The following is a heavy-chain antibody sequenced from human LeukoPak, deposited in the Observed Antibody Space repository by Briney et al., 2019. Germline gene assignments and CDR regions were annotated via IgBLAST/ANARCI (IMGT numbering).Heavy chain of an antibody. CDR2: INPNSGGT. Sequence: ASVKVSCKASGYTFTGHYIHWVRQAPGQGLEWMGWINPNSGGTKYAQKLQGRVTMTRDTSISTAYMELSKLRSDDTAVYSCARDYGCYSGLYFFDYWGQGTLVTVSS. D-gene: IGHD2-2*02. V-gene: IGHV1-2*02. J-gene: IGHJ4*02. CDR1: GYTFTGHY. CDR3: ARDYGCYSGLYFFDY.